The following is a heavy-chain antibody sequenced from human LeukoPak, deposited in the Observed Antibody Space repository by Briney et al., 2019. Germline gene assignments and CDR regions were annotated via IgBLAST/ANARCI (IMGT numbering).Heavy chain of an antibody. Sequence: SQTLSLTCTVSGDSISSGDYYWSWIRQPPGKGLEWIGYIYYSGSTNYNPSLKSRVTISVDTSKNQFSLKLSSVTAADTAVYYCARAFGVQAAFDYWGQGTLVTVSS. CDR2: IYYSGST. D-gene: IGHD3-10*01. J-gene: IGHJ4*02. V-gene: IGHV4-61*08. CDR1: GDSISSGDYY. CDR3: ARAFGVQAAFDY.